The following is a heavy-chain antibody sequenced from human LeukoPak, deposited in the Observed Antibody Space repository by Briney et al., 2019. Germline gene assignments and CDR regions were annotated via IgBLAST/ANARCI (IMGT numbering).Heavy chain of an antibody. CDR1: GGTFSSYA. D-gene: IGHD4-17*01. Sequence: SVKVSCKASGGTFSSYAISWVRQAPGQGLEWVGGIIPIFGTANYAQKFQGRVTITADESTSTAYMELSSLRSEDTAVYYCARDPSKYSGYGIDYGDYYFDYWGQGTLVTVSS. CDR3: ARDPSKYSGYGIDYGDYYFDY. J-gene: IGHJ4*02. CDR2: IIPIFGTA. V-gene: IGHV1-69*01.